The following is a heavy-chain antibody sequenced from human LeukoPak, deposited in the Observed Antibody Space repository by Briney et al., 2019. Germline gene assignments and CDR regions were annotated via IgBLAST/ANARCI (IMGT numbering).Heavy chain of an antibody. CDR3: AKHDTVFGAAHFYMDV. CDR1: GGSINTYY. CDR2: IYSTGNT. D-gene: IGHD3-3*01. J-gene: IGHJ6*03. Sequence: SETLSLTCAVSGGSINTYYWSWIRQPPGKGREWGGYIYSTGNTKYNPYLTGRGTISLDPSKTQFSLNLSSVTAADTAVYYCAKHDTVFGAAHFYMDVWGKGTTVTVSS. V-gene: IGHV4-4*09.